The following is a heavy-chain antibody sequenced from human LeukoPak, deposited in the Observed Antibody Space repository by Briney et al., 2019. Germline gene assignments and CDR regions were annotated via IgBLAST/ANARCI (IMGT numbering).Heavy chain of an antibody. J-gene: IGHJ4*02. V-gene: IGHV4-61*05. CDR3: ASVRRMDLPVFDY. CDR1: GGSISSSSYY. Sequence: SETLSLTCTVSGGSISSSSYYWGWIRQPPGKGLEWIGYIYYSRSTNYNPSLKRRVTISVDTSKNQFSLKLSSVTAADTAVYYCASVRRMDLPVFDYWGQGTLVTVSS. D-gene: IGHD2-2*03. CDR2: IYYSRST.